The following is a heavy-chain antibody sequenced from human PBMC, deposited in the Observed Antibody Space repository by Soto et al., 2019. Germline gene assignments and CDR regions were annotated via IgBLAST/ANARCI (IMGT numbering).Heavy chain of an antibody. CDR2: ISSSSSTI. J-gene: IGHJ4*02. D-gene: IGHD2-2*01. CDR3: AREEDIVVVPAAIDY. V-gene: IGHV3-48*01. Sequence: GGSLRLSCAASGFTFSSYSMNWVRQAPGKGLEWVSYISSSSSTIYYADSVKGRFTISRDNAKNSLYLQMNSLRAEDTAVYYCAREEDIVVVPAAIDYWGQGTLVTVSS. CDR1: GFTFSSYS.